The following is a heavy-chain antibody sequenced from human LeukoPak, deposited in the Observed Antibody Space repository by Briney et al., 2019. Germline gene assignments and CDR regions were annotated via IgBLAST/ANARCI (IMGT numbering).Heavy chain of an antibody. J-gene: IGHJ4*02. CDR2: IYYSGST. D-gene: IGHD3-3*01. Sequence: SETLSLTCTVSGGSISSYYWSWIRQPPGKGLEWIGYIYYSGSTNYNPSLKSRVTISVDTSKNQFSLKLSSVTAADTAVYYCARGRGNYDFWSGPPKDWGQGTLVTVSS. V-gene: IGHV4-59*01. CDR1: GGSISSYY. CDR3: ARGRGNYDFWSGPPKD.